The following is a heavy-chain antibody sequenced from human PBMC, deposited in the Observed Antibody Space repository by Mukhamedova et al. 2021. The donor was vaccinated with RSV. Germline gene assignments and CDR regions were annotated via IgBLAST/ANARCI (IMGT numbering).Heavy chain of an antibody. V-gene: IGHV5-51*01. CDR2: IYPGDSDT. Sequence: MGIIYPGDSDTRYSPSFQGQVTISADKSISTAYLQWSSLKASDTAMYYCARGDSSSHAFDIWGQGTMVTVPS. CDR3: ARGDSSSHAFDI. J-gene: IGHJ3*02. D-gene: IGHD6-6*01.